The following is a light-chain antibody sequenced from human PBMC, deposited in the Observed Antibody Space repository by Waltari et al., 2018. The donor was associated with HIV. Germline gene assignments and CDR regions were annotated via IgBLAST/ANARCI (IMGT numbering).Light chain of an antibody. V-gene: IGKV1-12*01. J-gene: IGKJ5*01. CDR3: QQADRIPIT. CDR2: AAS. CDR1: QDISSW. Sequence: DIQMTQSPSSVSASVGDRVTITCRASQDISSWLVWYQQKPGKAPKLLIQAASILQSGVPSRFSGSGSGTDFTLTSNSLQAGDFATYYCQQADRIPITFGQGTRLEIK.